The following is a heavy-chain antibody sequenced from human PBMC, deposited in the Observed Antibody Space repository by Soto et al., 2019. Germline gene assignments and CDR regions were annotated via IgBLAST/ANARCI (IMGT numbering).Heavy chain of an antibody. CDR1: GDTYSSYE. J-gene: IGHJ4*02. D-gene: IGHD6-19*01. V-gene: IGHV1-69*12. CDR2: IVPVYGTA. Sequence: QVQLVQSGAEVKKPGSSVKVSCKASGDTYSSYEINWVRQAPGLGLEWMGGIVPVYGTANYAPKFQGRVTLMADVSRGTPYLERASLRSEDTAVYSCAREPAQNGSGWHYWGQETLVTVPS. CDR3: AREPAQNGSGWHY.